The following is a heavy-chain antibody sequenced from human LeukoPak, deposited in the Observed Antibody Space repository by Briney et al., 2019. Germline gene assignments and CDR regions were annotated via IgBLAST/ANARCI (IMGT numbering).Heavy chain of an antibody. V-gene: IGHV3-23*01. CDR2: ITGSADST. J-gene: IGHJ4*02. D-gene: IGHD3-16*01. CDR1: GFTFSNYA. CDR3: AKREGYGSIDY. Sequence: GGSLRLSCAASGFTFSNYAMSWVRQAPGQGLEWVSGITGSADSTYYADSVKGRFTISRDNSKNTVYLQMNSLRAEDTAVYYCAKREGYGSIDYWGQGTLVTVSS.